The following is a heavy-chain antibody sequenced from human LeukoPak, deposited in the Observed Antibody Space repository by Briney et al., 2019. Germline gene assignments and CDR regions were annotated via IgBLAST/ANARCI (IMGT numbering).Heavy chain of an antibody. CDR3: ARAGDGYNDAFDI. J-gene: IGHJ3*02. D-gene: IGHD5-24*01. CDR1: GFTFSNYG. Sequence: GGSLRLSCAASGFTFSNYGMSWVRQAPGKGLEWVSSISSSSSYIYYADSVKGRFTISRDNAKNSLYLQINSLRAEDTAVYYCARAGDGYNDAFDIWGQGTMVTVSS. V-gene: IGHV3-21*01. CDR2: ISSSSSYI.